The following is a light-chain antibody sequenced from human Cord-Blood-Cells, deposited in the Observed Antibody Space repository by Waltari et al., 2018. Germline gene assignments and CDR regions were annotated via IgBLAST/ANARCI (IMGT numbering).Light chain of an antibody. CDR1: SSDVGSYNL. CDR3: CSYAGSSTYVV. V-gene: IGLV2-23*01. Sequence: QSALTQPASVSGSPGQSITISCTGNSSDVGSYNLVSWYQQHPGKAPKLMIYEGSKRPSWVSNRFSGSKSGNTASLTISGLQAEDEADYYCCSYAGSSTYVVFGGGTKLTVL. J-gene: IGLJ2*01. CDR2: EGS.